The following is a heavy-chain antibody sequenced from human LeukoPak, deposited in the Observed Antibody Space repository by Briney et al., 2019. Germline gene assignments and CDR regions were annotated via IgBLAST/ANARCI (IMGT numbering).Heavy chain of an antibody. CDR2: IYSGGST. J-gene: IGHJ5*02. Sequence: PGGSLRLSCAASGFTVSSNYMSWVRQAPGKGLEWVSVIYSGGSTYYADSVKGRFTISRDNSKNTLHLQMNSLRAEDTAVYYCASFSAGAFDPWGQGTLVTVSS. CDR3: ASFSAGAFDP. V-gene: IGHV3-53*01. CDR1: GFTVSSNY. D-gene: IGHD1-1*01.